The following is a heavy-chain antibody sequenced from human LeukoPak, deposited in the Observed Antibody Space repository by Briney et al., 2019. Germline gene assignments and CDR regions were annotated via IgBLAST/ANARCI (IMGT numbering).Heavy chain of an antibody. CDR3: AASIPMFDY. D-gene: IGHD3-10*01. J-gene: IGHJ4*02. CDR2: IKEDGTVT. CDR1: GFSFCRNW. V-gene: IGHV3-7*02. Sequence: GGSLRLSCAASGFSFCRNWMSWVRQALGKGRKWLTNIKEDGTVTYYVESVKGRFTIPRDNAKNSLYLQMNSLRAENTAVYYCAASIPMFDYWGQGTLVTVSS.